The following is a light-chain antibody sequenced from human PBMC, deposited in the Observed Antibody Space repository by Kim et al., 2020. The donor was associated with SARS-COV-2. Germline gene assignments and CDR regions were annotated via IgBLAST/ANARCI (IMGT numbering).Light chain of an antibody. CDR1: SSDVGGYKY. Sequence: QSALTQPRSVSGSPGKSVTISCTGTSSDVGGYKYVSWYQQHPGKAPKVMIYDVTTRPSGVPDRFSGSKSGNTASLTISGLQAEDEADYYCCSYAGGPWVFGGGTQLTVL. CDR2: DVT. CDR3: CSYAGGPWV. V-gene: IGLV2-11*01. J-gene: IGLJ3*02.